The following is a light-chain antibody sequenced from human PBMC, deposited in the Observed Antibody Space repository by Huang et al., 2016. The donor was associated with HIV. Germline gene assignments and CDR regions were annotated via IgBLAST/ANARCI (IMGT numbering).Light chain of an antibody. CDR1: QHISNNY. Sequence: EVVLTQSPGTLSLSSGERASLSCRASQHISNNYLAWYQQRPGQAPSLLIYGASRRATGVPDRFSCNGSGTEFTLTIRGLEPEDCAVFYCQQYDSAPTTFGQGTKLEIK. J-gene: IGKJ2*01. V-gene: IGKV3-20*01. CDR3: QQYDSAPTT. CDR2: GAS.